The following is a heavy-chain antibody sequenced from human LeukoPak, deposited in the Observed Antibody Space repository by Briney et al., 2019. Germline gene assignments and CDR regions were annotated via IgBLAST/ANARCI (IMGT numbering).Heavy chain of an antibody. CDR3: ARDKVGAAYFDY. J-gene: IGHJ4*02. Sequence: GASVKVSCEASGGTFSSYAISWVRQAPGQGLEWMGGIIPIFGTANYAQKFQGRVTITADESTSTAYMELSSLRSEDTAVYYCARDKVGAAYFDYWGQGTLVTVFS. V-gene: IGHV1-69*13. D-gene: IGHD1-26*01. CDR2: IIPIFGTA. CDR1: GGTFSSYA.